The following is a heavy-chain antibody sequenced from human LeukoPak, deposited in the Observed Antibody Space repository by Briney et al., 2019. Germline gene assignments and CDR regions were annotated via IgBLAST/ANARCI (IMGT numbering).Heavy chain of an antibody. CDR1: GFAVSSNY. D-gene: IGHD1-26*01. Sequence: GGSLRLSCAASGFAVSSNYMNWVRQAPGKGLEWVSIMHSGGTTYYADSVKGRFTISRDNSKNTLYLQMNSLRAEDTAVYYCARIRGSYEEFDYWGQGTLVTVSS. V-gene: IGHV3-53*01. J-gene: IGHJ4*02. CDR3: ARIRGSYEEFDY. CDR2: MHSGGTT.